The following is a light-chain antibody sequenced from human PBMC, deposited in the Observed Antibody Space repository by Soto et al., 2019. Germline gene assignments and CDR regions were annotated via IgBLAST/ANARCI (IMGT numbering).Light chain of an antibody. CDR2: WSS. CDR3: QQYYTTPWT. J-gene: IGKJ1*01. V-gene: IGKV4-1*01. CDR1: QTILYSSDNKNN. Sequence: DIVMTQSPDSLAVSLGERATINCKSSQTILYSSDNKNNLAWYQQKAGQPPKLLIYWSSTRESGVPDRFSGSGSGTDFTLTISSLQADDVAVYYCQQYYTTPWTFGQATKVDIK.